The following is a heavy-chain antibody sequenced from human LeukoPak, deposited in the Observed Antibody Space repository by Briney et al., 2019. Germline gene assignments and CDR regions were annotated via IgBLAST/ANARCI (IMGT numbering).Heavy chain of an antibody. D-gene: IGHD1-26*01. V-gene: IGHV1-69*01. CDR1: GGTFISCA. CDR3: ARALVGAAADY. J-gene: IGHJ4*02. CDR2: IIPIFGTA. Sequence: EASVKVSCKASGGTFISCAISWVRQAPGQGLEWMGGIIPIFGTANYAQKFQGRVTITADESTSTAYMELGSLRSEDTAVYYCARALVGAAADYWGQGTLVTVSS.